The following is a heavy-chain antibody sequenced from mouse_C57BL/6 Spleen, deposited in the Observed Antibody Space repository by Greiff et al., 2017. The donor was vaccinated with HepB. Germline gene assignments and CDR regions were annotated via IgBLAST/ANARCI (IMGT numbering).Heavy chain of an antibody. V-gene: IGHV1-64*01. CDR1: GYTFTSYW. CDR2: IHPNSGST. Sequence: QVQLQQPGAELVKPGASVKLSCKASGYTFTSYWMHWVKQRPGQGLEWIGMIHPNSGSTNYNEKFKNKATLTVDKSSSTAYMQLSSLTSEDSAVYYCARSYYGSDYWGQGTTLTVSS. CDR3: ARSYYGSDY. D-gene: IGHD1-1*01. J-gene: IGHJ2*01.